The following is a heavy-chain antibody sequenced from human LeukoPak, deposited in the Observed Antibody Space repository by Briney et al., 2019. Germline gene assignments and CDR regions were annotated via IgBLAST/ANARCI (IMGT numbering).Heavy chain of an antibody. V-gene: IGHV3-11*01. CDR3: GRDFGLSGTKRSFDI. D-gene: IGHD1-7*01. J-gene: IGHJ3*02. CDR2: ISGSGSTI. CDR1: GFIFSDYY. Sequence: PGGSLRLSCAASGFIFSDYYMGWIRQAPGKGLEWVSYISGSGSTIFYADSVKGRFTISRDNAKNSMHLQMNSPRAEDTAVYYCGRDFGLSGTKRSFDIWGQGTMVTVSS.